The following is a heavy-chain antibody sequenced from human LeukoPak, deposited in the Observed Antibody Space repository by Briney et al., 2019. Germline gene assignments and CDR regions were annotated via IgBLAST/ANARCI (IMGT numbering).Heavy chain of an antibody. CDR1: GFTFDDYA. J-gene: IGHJ4*02. V-gene: IGHV3-9*01. CDR3: ANPTSYYYDSSGQ. Sequence: PGGSLRLSCAASGFTFDDYAMHWVRQAPGKGLEWVSGISWNSGSIGYADSVKGRFTISRDNAKNSLYLQMNSLRAEDTAVYYCANPTSYYYDSSGQWGQGTLVTVSS. CDR2: ISWNSGSI. D-gene: IGHD3-22*01.